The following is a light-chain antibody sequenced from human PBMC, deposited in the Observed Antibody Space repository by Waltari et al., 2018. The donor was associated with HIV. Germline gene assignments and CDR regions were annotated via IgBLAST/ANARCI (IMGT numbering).Light chain of an antibody. CDR1: ALPKNY. J-gene: IGLJ2*01. V-gene: IGLV3-10*01. CDR2: EDS. Sequence: SYELTQPPSVAVSPGQTARITCTGDALPKNYASWYQQKSGRAPVLVIYEDSKRPSGFPERFSGSSSGTTATLTISGAQVEDEADYYCYSTDNSGHHRVFGTGTKLTVL. CDR3: YSTDNSGHHRV.